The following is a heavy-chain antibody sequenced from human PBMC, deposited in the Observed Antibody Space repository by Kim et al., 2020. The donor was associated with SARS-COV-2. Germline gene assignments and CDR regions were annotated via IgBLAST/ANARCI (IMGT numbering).Heavy chain of an antibody. V-gene: IGHV4-34*01. CDR3: AREPPITIFGVVSYG. J-gene: IGHJ4*02. CDR2: INHSGST. D-gene: IGHD3-3*01. CDR1: GGSFSGYY. Sequence: SETLSLTCAVYGGSFSGYYWSWIRQPPGKGLEWIGEINHSGSTNYNPSLKSRVTISVDTSKNQFSLKLSSVTAADTAVYYCAREPPITIFGVVSYGWGQGTLVTVSS.